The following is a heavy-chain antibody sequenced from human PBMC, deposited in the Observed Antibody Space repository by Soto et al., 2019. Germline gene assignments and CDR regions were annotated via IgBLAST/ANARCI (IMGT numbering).Heavy chain of an antibody. D-gene: IGHD6-13*01. CDR2: INPNSGDT. V-gene: IGHV1-2*04. CDR1: GYTFTGYY. Sequence: ASVKVSCKAFGYTFTGYYMHWVRQAPGQGLEWLGWINPNSGDTNYAQTFQGWVTMTRDTSISTAYMELSRLRSDDTAVYYCARGTSIAAAGPGAFDIWGQGTMVTVSS. J-gene: IGHJ3*02. CDR3: ARGTSIAAAGPGAFDI.